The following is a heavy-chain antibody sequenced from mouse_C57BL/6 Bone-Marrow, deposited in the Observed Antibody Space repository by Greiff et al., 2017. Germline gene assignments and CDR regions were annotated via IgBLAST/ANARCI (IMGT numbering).Heavy chain of an antibody. CDR3: ARSPHPLYCDV. V-gene: IGHV1-61*01. CDR2: IYPSDSET. Sequence: VQLQQPGAELVRPGSSVKLSCKASGYTFTSYWMDWVKQRPGQGLEWIGNIYPSDSETHYNQKFKDKATLTVDKSSSTAYMQLSSLTSEDSAVYYCARSPHPLYCDVWGTGTTVTVSS. J-gene: IGHJ1*03. CDR1: GYTFTSYW.